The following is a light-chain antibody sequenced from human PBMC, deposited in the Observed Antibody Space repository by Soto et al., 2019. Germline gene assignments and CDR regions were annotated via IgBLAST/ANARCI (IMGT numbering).Light chain of an antibody. Sequence: DIQMTQSPSTLSASVGDRVTITCRASQSISSWLTWYQQKPGKAPKLLIYKASSLESGVPSRFSGSGSGTEFTLTLSSLHPDDFATYYCQRYNSSPTFGPGTKVEIK. J-gene: IGKJ1*01. CDR1: QSISSW. CDR2: KAS. V-gene: IGKV1-5*03. CDR3: QRYNSSPT.